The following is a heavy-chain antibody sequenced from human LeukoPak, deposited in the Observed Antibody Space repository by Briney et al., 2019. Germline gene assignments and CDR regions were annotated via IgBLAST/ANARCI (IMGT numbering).Heavy chain of an antibody. CDR3: ARDPYSGSYGADYYYYMDV. CDR2: ISSSSSYI. Sequence: GGSLRLSCAAPGFTFSSYSMNWVRQAPGKGLEWVSSISSSSSYIYYADSVKGRFTISRDNAKSSLYLQMNSLRAEDTAVYYCARDPYSGSYGADYYYYMDVWGKGTTVTISS. CDR1: GFTFSSYS. J-gene: IGHJ6*03. D-gene: IGHD1-26*01. V-gene: IGHV3-21*01.